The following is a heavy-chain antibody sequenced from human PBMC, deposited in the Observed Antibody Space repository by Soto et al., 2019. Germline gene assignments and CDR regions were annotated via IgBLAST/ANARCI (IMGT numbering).Heavy chain of an antibody. CDR3: ARVVPGAEAWFGP. D-gene: IGHD2-2*01. V-gene: IGHV1-18*01. Sequence: GASVKVSCKTSGYTFSNYGITWLRQSPGQPLEWLGWISLYSDGTNYAQKFQGRVSMTTDTSTTTAYMELRSLRSDDTAVYYCARVVPGAEAWFGPWCQGTLVTVSS. CDR2: ISLYSDGT. J-gene: IGHJ5*02. CDR1: GYTFSNYG.